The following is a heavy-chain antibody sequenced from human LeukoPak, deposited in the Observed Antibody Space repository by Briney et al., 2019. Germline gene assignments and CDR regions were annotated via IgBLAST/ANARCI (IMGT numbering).Heavy chain of an antibody. CDR2: ISWNSGSI. V-gene: IGHV3-9*03. CDR3: AKDKGGTVTTGYFDY. Sequence: GRSLRLSCAASGFTFDDYAMHWVRQAPGKGLEWVSGISWNSGSIGYADSVKGRFTISRDNAKNSLYLQMNSLRAEDMALYYCAKDKGGTVTTGYFDYWGQGTLVTVSS. CDR1: GFTFDDYA. D-gene: IGHD4-11*01. J-gene: IGHJ4*02.